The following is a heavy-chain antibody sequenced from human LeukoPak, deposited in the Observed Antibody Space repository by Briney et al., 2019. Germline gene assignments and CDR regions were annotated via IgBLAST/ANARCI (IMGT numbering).Heavy chain of an antibody. V-gene: IGHV3-48*04. Sequence: GGSLRLSCAASGFTFSSYSMNWVRQAPGKGLEWVSYISSSSSTIYYADSVKGRFTISRDNAKNSLYLQMNSLRAEDTAVYYCARDLITMVRGAGFDYWGQGTLVTVSS. CDR3: ARDLITMVRGAGFDY. J-gene: IGHJ4*02. CDR2: ISSSSSTI. D-gene: IGHD3-10*01. CDR1: GFTFSSYS.